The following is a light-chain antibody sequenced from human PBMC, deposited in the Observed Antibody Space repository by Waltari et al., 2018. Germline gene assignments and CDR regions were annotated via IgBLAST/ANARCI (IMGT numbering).Light chain of an antibody. CDR3: QSYDTSLSVV. CDR2: GTS. CDR1: GSNTGAGYD. Sequence: SVLTQPPSVSGAPGQRVSISCTGSGSNTGAGYDVPGYQQHPGKAPKLLIYGTSTRPPGVPDRFFGSQSGTSASLAITALQAEDEAEYYCQSYDTSLSVVFGGGTKLTVL. J-gene: IGLJ2*01. V-gene: IGLV1-40*01.